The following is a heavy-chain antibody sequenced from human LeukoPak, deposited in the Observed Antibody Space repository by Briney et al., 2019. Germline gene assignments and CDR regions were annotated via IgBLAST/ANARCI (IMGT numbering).Heavy chain of an antibody. CDR1: GFTVSSNY. CDR2: IYRGGNT. CDR3: ARDASKGIYYFDY. V-gene: IGHV3-66*02. Sequence: GGSLRLSCAASGFTVSSNYMTWVRQAPGKGLEWISLIYRGGNTQYAGSVKGRFTISRDNSKNTLYLQMNSLRAEDTAVYYCARDASKGIYYFDYWGQGTLVTVSS. D-gene: IGHD2-15*01. J-gene: IGHJ4*02.